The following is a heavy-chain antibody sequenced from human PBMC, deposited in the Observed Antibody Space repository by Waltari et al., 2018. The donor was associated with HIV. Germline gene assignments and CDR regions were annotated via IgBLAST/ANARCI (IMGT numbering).Heavy chain of an antibody. CDR3: GAFLCAEDCRDGFDV. J-gene: IGHJ3*01. Sequence: ESGGGRAKPGGTLKLSCSGPGFTFKTYSVSWTPQTPGRGLECISSISDDSSFIYYADSVKGRFTVSRDNVRNSVFLQMNDVRAEDTAKYFCGAFLCAEDCRDGFDVWGQGTMVTVSS. V-gene: IGHV3-21*06. D-gene: IGHD2-21*02. CDR2: ISDDSSFI. CDR1: GFTFKTYS.